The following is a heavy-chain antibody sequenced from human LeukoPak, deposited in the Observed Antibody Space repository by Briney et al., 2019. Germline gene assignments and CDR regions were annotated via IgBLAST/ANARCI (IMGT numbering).Heavy chain of an antibody. CDR2: ISSSSSYI. Sequence: GGSLRLSCAASGFTFDDYGMNWVRQAPGKGLEWVSSISSSSSYIYYADSVKGRFTISRDNAKNSLYLQMNSLRAEDTAVYYCARASYDSSGYDIWGQGTMVTVSS. CDR3: ARASYDSSGYDI. CDR1: GFTFDDYG. J-gene: IGHJ3*02. D-gene: IGHD3-22*01. V-gene: IGHV3-21*01.